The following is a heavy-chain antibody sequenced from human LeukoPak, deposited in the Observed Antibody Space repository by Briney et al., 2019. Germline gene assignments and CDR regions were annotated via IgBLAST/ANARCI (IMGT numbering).Heavy chain of an antibody. CDR2: IYTSGST. CDR3: ARGWGFFKV. D-gene: IGHD7-27*01. J-gene: IGHJ4*02. V-gene: IGHV4-61*02. CDR1: GGSISSGSYY. Sequence: SETLSLTCTVSGGSISSGSYYWSWIRQPAGRGLEWIGRIYTSGSTSYNPSLKTRVTISVDTSKNQFSLKLSSVTAADTAVYYCARGWGFFKVWGQGTLVTVSS.